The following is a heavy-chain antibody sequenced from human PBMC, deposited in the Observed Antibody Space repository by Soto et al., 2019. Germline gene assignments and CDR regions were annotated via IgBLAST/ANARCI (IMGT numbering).Heavy chain of an antibody. D-gene: IGHD1-7*01. J-gene: IGHJ6*02. CDR2: ISWNSGSI. V-gene: IGHV3-9*01. Sequence: PGGSLRLSCVASGFTFSTYWMSWVRQAPGKGLEWVSGISWNSGSIGYADSVKDRFTISRDNAKNSLYLQMNSLRAEDTALYYCAKDIGWNYVRPGVYYYYGMDVWGQGTTVTVSS. CDR1: GFTFSTYW. CDR3: AKDIGWNYVRPGVYYYYGMDV.